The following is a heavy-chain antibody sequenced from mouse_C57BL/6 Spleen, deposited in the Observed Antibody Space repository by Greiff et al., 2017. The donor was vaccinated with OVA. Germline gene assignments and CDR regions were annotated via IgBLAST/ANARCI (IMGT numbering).Heavy chain of an antibody. V-gene: IGHV1-69*01. J-gene: IGHJ3*01. Sequence: VQLQQPGAELVMPGASVKLSCKASGYTFTSYWMHWVKQRPGQGLEWIGEIDPSASYTNYNQKFKGKSTLTVDKSSSTAYMQLSSLTSADSSGYYWARVDDGYPFAYWGHGTLVTVSA. CDR2: IDPSASYT. D-gene: IGHD2-3*01. CDR1: GYTFTSYW. CDR3: ARVDDGYPFAY.